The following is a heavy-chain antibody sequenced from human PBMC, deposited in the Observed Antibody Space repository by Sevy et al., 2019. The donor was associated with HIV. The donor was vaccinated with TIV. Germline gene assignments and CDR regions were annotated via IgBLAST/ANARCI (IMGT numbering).Heavy chain of an antibody. J-gene: IGHJ4*02. V-gene: IGHV3-53*01. CDR3: ARGDSSGYFDY. CDR2: IDSDGST. Sequence: GGSLRLSCAAPGFNVSSNYTTWVRQAPGKGLEWVSVIDSDGSTYYADSVKGRFTVSRDNPRNTLYLQMNSLRVEDTAVYYCARGDSSGYFDYWGQGTLVTVSS. D-gene: IGHD3-22*01. CDR1: GFNVSSNY.